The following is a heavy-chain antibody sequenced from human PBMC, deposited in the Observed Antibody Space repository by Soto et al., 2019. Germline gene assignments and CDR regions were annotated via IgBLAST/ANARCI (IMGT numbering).Heavy chain of an antibody. CDR3: ARGGPNWFDP. Sequence: EVQLVESGGGLIQPGGSLRLSCVASGLVVSNNYMSWVRQAPGKGLVWVSVIYTAGTGGNTYYADSVQGRFAISRDSSKNTLYLQMNGLRDEDTAVYYCARGGPNWFDPWGQGALVTVSS. V-gene: IGHV3-53*01. CDR2: IYTAGTGGNT. CDR1: GLVVSNNY. J-gene: IGHJ5*02.